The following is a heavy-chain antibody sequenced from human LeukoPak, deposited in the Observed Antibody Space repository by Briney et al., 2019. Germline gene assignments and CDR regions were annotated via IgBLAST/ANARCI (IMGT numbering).Heavy chain of an antibody. J-gene: IGHJ4*02. D-gene: IGHD3-3*01. CDR2: ISGSGGST. V-gene: IGHV3-23*01. CDR3: AKFTIFGVVNGYFDY. CDR1: GFTFSSYA. Sequence: GGSLRLSCAASGFTFSSYAMSWVRQAPGKGLEWVSAISGSGGSTYYADSVKGRFTISRDNSKNTLYLQMNSLRAEDTAVYYCAKFTIFGVVNGYFDYWGQGTLVTVSS.